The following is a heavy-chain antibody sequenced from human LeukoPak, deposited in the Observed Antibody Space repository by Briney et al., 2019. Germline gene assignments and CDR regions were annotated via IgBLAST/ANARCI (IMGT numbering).Heavy chain of an antibody. J-gene: IGHJ5*02. CDR3: AXXXXXXXXXXXWLDP. Sequence: GASVNVSCKSSGYIFTSYYMHWVRQAPGQGVEWMGSINPNSGDTKYAQTFQARVTLTRDTSVTTAYIDLTNLISEEMTGYYCAXXXXXXXXXXXWLDPWGQGTLVTVSS. CDR1: GYIFTSYY. V-gene: IGHV1-2*02. CDR2: INPNSGDT.